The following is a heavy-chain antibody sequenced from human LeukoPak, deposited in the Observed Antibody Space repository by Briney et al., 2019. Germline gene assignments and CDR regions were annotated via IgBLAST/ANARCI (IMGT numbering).Heavy chain of an antibody. CDR2: INQDGSEK. D-gene: IGHD3-3*01. CDR1: GFTFRRHW. V-gene: IGHV3-7*04. J-gene: IGHJ4*02. CDR3: ARDWSGVSTSNDC. Sequence: PGGSLRLSCAASGFTFRRHWMSCVRQAPGKGRVGVAIINQDGSEKYYVDSVKGRFTISRDNDKNSLYLEMNSLRAEDTAVYYCARDWSGVSTSNDCWGQGTLVTVSS.